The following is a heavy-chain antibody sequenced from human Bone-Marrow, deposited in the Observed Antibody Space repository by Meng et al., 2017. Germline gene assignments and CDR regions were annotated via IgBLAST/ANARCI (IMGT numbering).Heavy chain of an antibody. CDR2: ISAYNGNT. CDR1: GYTFTSYG. D-gene: IGHD2-2*01. Sequence: ASVKVSCKASGYTFTSYGISWVRQAPGQGLEWMGWISAYNGNTNYAQKRQGRVTMTTDTSTSTAYTELRRLRSDDTAVYYCARVLGYCSSTSCHNWFDPWGQGTLVTVSS. V-gene: IGHV1-18*01. CDR3: ARVLGYCSSTSCHNWFDP. J-gene: IGHJ5*02.